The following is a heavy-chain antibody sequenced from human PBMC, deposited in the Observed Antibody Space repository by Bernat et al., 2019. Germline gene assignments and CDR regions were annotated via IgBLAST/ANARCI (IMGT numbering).Heavy chain of an antibody. V-gene: IGHV4-59*01. J-gene: IGHJ3*02. Sequence: QVQLQESGPGLVKPSETLSLTCTVSGGSISSYYWSWIRQPPGKGLEWIGYIYYSGSTNYNPSLKSRVTISVDTSKNQFSMKLSSVTAADTAVYYCARESSSSGTYAFDIWGQGTMVTVSS. CDR1: GGSISSYY. CDR2: IYYSGST. CDR3: ARESSSSGTYAFDI. D-gene: IGHD6-6*01.